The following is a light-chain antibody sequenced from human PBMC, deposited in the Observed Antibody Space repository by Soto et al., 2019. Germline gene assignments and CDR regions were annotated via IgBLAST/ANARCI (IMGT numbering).Light chain of an antibody. J-gene: IGLJ1*01. V-gene: IGLV7-43*01. CDR3: LLYYGGVRV. CDR1: TGAVTSGNY. Sequence: QAVVIQEPSLTVSPGGSVTLTCASNTGAVTSGNYPNWFQQKPGQAPRALIHGTSNKHPWTPARFSGSLLGDKAALTLSGVQPEDEAEYYCLLYYGGVRVFGTGTKVTVL. CDR2: GTS.